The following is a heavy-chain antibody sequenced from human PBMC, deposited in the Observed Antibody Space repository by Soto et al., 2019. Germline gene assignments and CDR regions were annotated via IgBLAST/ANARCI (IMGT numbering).Heavy chain of an antibody. D-gene: IGHD1-1*01. CDR1: GGTFSSYA. V-gene: IGHV1-69*13. CDR3: ANWNAPYYYYGMDV. CDR2: IIPIFGTA. J-gene: IGHJ6*02. Sequence: SVKVSCKASGGTFSSYAISWVRQAPGQGLEWMGGIIPIFGTANYAQKFQGRVTITADESTSTAYMELSSLRSEDTAVYYCANWNAPYYYYGMDVWGQGTTVTVSS.